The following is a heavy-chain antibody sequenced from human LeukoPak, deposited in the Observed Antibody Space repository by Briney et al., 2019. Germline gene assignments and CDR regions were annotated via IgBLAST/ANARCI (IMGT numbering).Heavy chain of an antibody. CDR1: GFTFSIDG. CDR3: AKDTAVGGSPYYFEY. Sequence: GSLRLSCAASGFTFSIDGMSWVHQAPGKGLEWVSAMSGSGGITYYADSVKGRFTISRDNSKNTLYLQMNSLRAEDTAVYYCAKDTAVGGSPYYFEYWGQGTLVTVSS. CDR2: MSGSGGIT. D-gene: IGHD6-19*01. V-gene: IGHV3-23*01. J-gene: IGHJ4*02.